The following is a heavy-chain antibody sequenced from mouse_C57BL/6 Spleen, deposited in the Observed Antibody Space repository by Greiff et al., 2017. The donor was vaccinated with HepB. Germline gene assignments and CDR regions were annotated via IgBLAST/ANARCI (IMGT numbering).Heavy chain of an antibody. CDR3: ARPPYYGSSPFAY. CDR1: GYTFTDYN. Sequence: EVQLQESGPELVKPGASVKMSCKASGYTFTDYNMHWVKQSHGKSLEWIGYINPNNGGTSYNQKFKGKATLTVNKSSSTAYMELRSLTSEDSAVYYCARPPYYGSSPFAYWGQGTLVTVSA. V-gene: IGHV1-22*01. CDR2: INPNNGGT. D-gene: IGHD1-1*01. J-gene: IGHJ3*01.